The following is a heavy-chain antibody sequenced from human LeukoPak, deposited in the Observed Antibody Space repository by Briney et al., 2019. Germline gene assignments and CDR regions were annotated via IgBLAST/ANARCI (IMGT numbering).Heavy chain of an antibody. CDR1: GFSFDDYS. V-gene: IGHV3-43*01. Sequence: GESLRLSCAASGFSFDDYSMHWVRQAPGKGLEWVSLISWDGGSTDYADSVKGRFTTSRDKSKKSLYLQMSSLRTDDTALYYCARGQRGTYSYYFDCWGQGTLVTVSS. CDR3: ARGQRGTYSYYFDC. J-gene: IGHJ4*02. D-gene: IGHD1-26*01. CDR2: ISWDGGST.